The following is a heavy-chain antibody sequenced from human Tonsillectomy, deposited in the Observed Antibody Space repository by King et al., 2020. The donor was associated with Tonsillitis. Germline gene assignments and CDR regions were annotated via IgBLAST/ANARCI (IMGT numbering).Heavy chain of an antibody. CDR1: GFTFSSYG. Sequence: VQLVESGGGVVQPGRSLRLSCAASGFTFSSYGMHWVRQAPGKGLEWVAVIWYDGSNKYYADSVKGRFTISRDNSKNTLYLQMNSLGAEETAVYYCAGDHPQAHDAFDIWGQGTMVTVSS. J-gene: IGHJ3*02. V-gene: IGHV3-33*08. CDR2: IWYDGSNK. CDR3: AGDHPQAHDAFDI.